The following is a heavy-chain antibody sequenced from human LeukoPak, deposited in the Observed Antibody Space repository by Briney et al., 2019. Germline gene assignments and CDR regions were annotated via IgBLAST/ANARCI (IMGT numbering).Heavy chain of an antibody. CDR3: AREPRGQLLASDS. CDR1: GYTFTSSY. Sequence: ASVKVSCKASGYTFTSSYTHWVRQAPGQGLEWMGLINPSVGRTSYAQKFQGRLTVTADTSTSTVYMELSSLRFEDTAIYYCAREPRGQLLASDSWGQGTLVIVSS. V-gene: IGHV1-46*01. CDR2: INPSVGRT. D-gene: IGHD1-26*01. J-gene: IGHJ4*02.